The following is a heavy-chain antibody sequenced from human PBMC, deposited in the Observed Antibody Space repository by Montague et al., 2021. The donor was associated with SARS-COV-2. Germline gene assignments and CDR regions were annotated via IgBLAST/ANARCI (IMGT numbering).Heavy chain of an antibody. CDR1: GFTFSGIS. J-gene: IGHJ6*02. V-gene: IGHV3-21*01. Sequence: SLRLSCAASGFTFSGISMNWVRQAPGKRLEWVSSISSESAYIVYAESVRGRFTISRDNAQNSLYLQMNSLRAEDTAVYYCARFETSKFYSSGMDVWGQGTTVTVSS. CDR3: ARFETSKFYSSGMDV. CDR2: ISSESAYI. D-gene: IGHD2-15*01.